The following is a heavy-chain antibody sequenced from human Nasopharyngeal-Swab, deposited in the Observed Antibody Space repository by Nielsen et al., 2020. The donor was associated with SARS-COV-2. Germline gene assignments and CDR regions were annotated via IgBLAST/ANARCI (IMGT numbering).Heavy chain of an antibody. CDR1: GFTFSSYA. J-gene: IGHJ4*02. CDR2: ISGSGGST. D-gene: IGHD2-21*02. V-gene: IGHV3-23*01. CDR3: AKDKLRSTVTAPFDY. Sequence: GESLKISCAASGFTFSSYAMSWVRQAPGKGLEWVSAISGSGGSTYHADSVKGRFTISRDNSKNTLYLQMNSLRAEDTAVYYCAKDKLRSTVTAPFDYWGQGTLVTVSS.